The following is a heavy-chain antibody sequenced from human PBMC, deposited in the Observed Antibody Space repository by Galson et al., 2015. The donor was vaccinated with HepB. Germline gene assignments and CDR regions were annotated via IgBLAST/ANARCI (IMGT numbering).Heavy chain of an antibody. CDR1: GFTFSDYY. CDR2: ISSSSSYT. D-gene: IGHD5-18*01. J-gene: IGHJ3*02. CDR3: ARVHSGDIYSHGYKMAFDI. V-gene: IGHV3-11*06. Sequence: SLRLSCAASGFTFSDYYMSWIRQAPGKGLEWVSYISSSSSYTNYADSVKGRFAISRDNAKNSLYLQMNSLRAEDTAVYYCARVHSGDIYSHGYKMAFDIWGQGTMVTVSS.